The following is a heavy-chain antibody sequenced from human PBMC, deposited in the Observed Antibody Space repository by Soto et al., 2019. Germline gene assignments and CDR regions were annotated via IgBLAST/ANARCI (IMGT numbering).Heavy chain of an antibody. D-gene: IGHD6-19*01. CDR2: IWYDGSNK. Sequence: GGSLRLSCAASGFTFSSYGMHWVRQAPGKGLEWVAVIWYDGSNKYYADSVKGRFTISRDNSKNTLYLQMNSLRAEDTAVYYCASSPVVSGWYSRVVNRFDYWGQGTLVTVSS. J-gene: IGHJ4*02. CDR1: GFTFSSYG. CDR3: ASSPVVSGWYSRVVNRFDY. V-gene: IGHV3-33*01.